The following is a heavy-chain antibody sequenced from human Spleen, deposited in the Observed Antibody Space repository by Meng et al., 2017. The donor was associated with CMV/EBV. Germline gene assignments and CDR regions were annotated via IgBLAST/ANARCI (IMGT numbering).Heavy chain of an antibody. CDR1: GGTFSSYT. V-gene: IGHV1-69*16. J-gene: IGHJ6*02. D-gene: IGHD2-2*03. CDR3: ASGYCSSTSCYSRDGMDV. CDR2: IIPILGTA. Sequence: SVKVSCKASGGTFSSYTISWVRQAPGQGLEWMGRIIPILGTANYAQKFQGRVTITTDESTSTAYMELSSLRSEDTAVYYCASGYCSSTSCYSRDGMDVWGQGTTVTVSS.